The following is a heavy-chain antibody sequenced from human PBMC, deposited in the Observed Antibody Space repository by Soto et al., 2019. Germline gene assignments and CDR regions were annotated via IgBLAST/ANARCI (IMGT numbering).Heavy chain of an antibody. J-gene: IGHJ6*02. CDR2: IYPGDSDT. CDR1: GYSFTSYW. CDR3: ARRGLGPLGDYYYGMDV. Sequence: PGESLQISCKGSGYSFTSYWIGWVRQMPGKGLEWMGIIYPGDSDTRYSPSFQGQVTISADKSISTAYLQWSSLKASDTAMYYCARRGLGPLGDYYYGMDVWGQGTTVTVSS. D-gene: IGHD3-16*01. V-gene: IGHV5-51*01.